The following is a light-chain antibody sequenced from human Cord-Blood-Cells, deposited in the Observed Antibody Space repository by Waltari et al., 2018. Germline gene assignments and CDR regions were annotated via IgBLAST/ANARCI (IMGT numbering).Light chain of an antibody. Sequence: SVLTQPPSASGPPGQPAIIPCSACSHNIGSIHVNWYPQPPGTAPKLLIYSNNQRPSGVPDRFSGSKSGTSASLAISRLKSEDEAEYYCAAWDDSLNGWVFGGGTKLTVL. CDR2: SNN. CDR1: SHNIGSIH. V-gene: IGLV1-44*01. CDR3: AAWDDSLNGWV. J-gene: IGLJ3*02.